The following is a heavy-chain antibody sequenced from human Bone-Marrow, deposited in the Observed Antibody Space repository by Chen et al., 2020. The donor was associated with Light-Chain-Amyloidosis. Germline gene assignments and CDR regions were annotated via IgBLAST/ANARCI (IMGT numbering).Heavy chain of an antibody. CDR3: ARDRGADFGDYGGGWFGP. CDR1: GGPITSDDNY. D-gene: IGHD4-17*01. J-gene: IGHJ5*02. V-gene: IGHV4-39*07. Sequence: QMHLHESGPGLVKPSETLSLTCSLSGGPITSDDNYWAWIRQPPGKGLEWIGSFYHTGITYYNPSPRIRDTISLDTAKKQISLTLTSVTAADTAVYYCARDRGADFGDYGGGWFGPWGQGALVSVSS. CDR2: FYHTGIT.